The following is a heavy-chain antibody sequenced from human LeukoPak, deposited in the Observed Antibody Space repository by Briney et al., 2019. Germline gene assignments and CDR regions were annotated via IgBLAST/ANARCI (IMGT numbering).Heavy chain of an antibody. Sequence: GGSLRLSCAAAGFTFNSYWMSWVRQAPGKGLEWVANIKQDGGGHNYVDSVKGRFTISRDNAKNSLYLQMNSLRVEDTAMYYCARDGGALCSRSNCYTARDYWGQGTLVTVSS. CDR2: IKQDGGGH. V-gene: IGHV3-7*01. CDR1: GFTFNSYW. J-gene: IGHJ4*02. D-gene: IGHD2-2*02. CDR3: ARDGGALCSRSNCYTARDY.